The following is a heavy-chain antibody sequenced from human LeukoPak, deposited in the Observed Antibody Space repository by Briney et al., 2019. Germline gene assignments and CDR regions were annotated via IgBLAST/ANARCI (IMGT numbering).Heavy chain of an antibody. CDR1: AHSISLAYY. J-gene: IGHJ6*03. Sequence: SDSLSLICRLSAHSISLAYYGGWILQRPGKGLEWIADIYHSRSTFNNPSRTSRVPIAINTYNNQFSLKLSSVTAADTAMYYCARFRTAGTYYMDVWGKGTTVTVSS. CDR3: ARFRTAGTYYMDV. V-gene: IGHV4-38-2*01. D-gene: IGHD6-19*01. CDR2: IYHSRST.